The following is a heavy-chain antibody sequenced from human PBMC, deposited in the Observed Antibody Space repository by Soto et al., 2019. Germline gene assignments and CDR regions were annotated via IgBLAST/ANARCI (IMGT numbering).Heavy chain of an antibody. Sequence: GGSLRLSCAASGFTFSSYALSWVRQAPGKGLEWVSAISGSGGSTYYADSVKGRFTISRDNSKNTLYLQMNSLRAEDRAVYYCASLPVLRYFDWASKIFDYWGQGTLVTVSS. J-gene: IGHJ4*02. D-gene: IGHD3-9*01. CDR3: ASLPVLRYFDWASKIFDY. CDR2: ISGSGGST. CDR1: GFTFSSYA. V-gene: IGHV3-23*01.